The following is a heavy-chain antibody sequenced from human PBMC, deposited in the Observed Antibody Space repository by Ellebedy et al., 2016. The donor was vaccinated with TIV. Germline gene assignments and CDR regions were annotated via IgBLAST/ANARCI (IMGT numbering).Heavy chain of an antibody. CDR1: GYTFTRSY. J-gene: IGHJ5*02. V-gene: IGHV1-46*01. Sequence: AASVKVSCKASGYTFTRSYLHWVRQAPAQGLDWMGMINPSGGSTRYAQKFQGRVTMTDDTSTNTVYMDLSSLKSEDTAVYSCVRDAVGADWFDPWGQGTLVTVSS. CDR2: INPSGGST. D-gene: IGHD1-26*01. CDR3: VRDAVGADWFDP.